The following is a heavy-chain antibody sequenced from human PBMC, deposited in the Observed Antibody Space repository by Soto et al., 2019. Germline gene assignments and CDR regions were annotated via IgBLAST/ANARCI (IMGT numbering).Heavy chain of an antibody. Sequence: SETLSLTCAVYGGSFSGYYWSWIRQPPGKGLEWIGEIHHSGSTNYNPSLKSRVTISVDTSKNQFSLKLSSVTAADTAVYYCARRARSGYVLYYYYGMDVWGQGTTVTVSS. CDR3: ARRARSGYVLYYYYGMDV. CDR2: IHHSGST. V-gene: IGHV4-34*01. J-gene: IGHJ6*02. CDR1: GGSFSGYY. D-gene: IGHD5-12*01.